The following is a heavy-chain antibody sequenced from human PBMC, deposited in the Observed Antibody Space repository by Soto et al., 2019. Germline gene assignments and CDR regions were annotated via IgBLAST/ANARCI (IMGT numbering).Heavy chain of an antibody. CDR1: GGSFSGYY. D-gene: IGHD3-3*01. J-gene: IGHJ4*02. CDR2: INHSGST. CDR3: ARGRYDFGRGHKISGFDY. Sequence: QVQLQQWGAGLLKPSETLSLTCAVYGGSFSGYYWSWIRQPPGKGLECIGEINHSGSTTYNPSLKSRGTISVDTSNNQFSLKLSSVTAADTAVYYCARGRYDFGRGHKISGFDYWGQGTLVTVSS. V-gene: IGHV4-34*01.